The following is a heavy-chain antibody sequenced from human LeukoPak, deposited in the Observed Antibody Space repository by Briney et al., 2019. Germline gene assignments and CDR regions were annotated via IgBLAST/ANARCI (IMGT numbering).Heavy chain of an antibody. J-gene: IGHJ4*02. CDR3: ARVLSGRGGVMTDVDY. CDR2: INPNSGGT. V-gene: IGHV1-2*02. D-gene: IGHD3-16*01. Sequence: GASVKVSCKASGYTFTGYYMHWVRQAPGQGLEWMGWINPNSGGTNYAQKFQGRVTMTRDTSISTAYMELSRLRSDDTAVYYCARVLSGRGGVMTDVDYWGQGTLVTVSS. CDR1: GYTFTGYY.